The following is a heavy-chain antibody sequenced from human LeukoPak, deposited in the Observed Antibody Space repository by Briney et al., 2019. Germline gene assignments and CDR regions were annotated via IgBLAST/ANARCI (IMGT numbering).Heavy chain of an antibody. V-gene: IGHV3-30*02. Sequence: PGGSLRLSCAASGFTFSSYCMHWVRQAPGKGLEWVAFIRYDGSNKYYADSVKGRFTISRDNFKNTLYLQINSLKTEDTAVYYCAKLPSSSWYDGLLDTFHYWGQGTLVTVSS. J-gene: IGHJ4*02. CDR1: GFTFSSYC. D-gene: IGHD6-13*01. CDR3: AKLPSSSWYDGLLDTFHY. CDR2: IRYDGSNK.